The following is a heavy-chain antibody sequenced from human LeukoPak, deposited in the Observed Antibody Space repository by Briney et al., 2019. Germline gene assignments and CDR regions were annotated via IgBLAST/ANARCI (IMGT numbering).Heavy chain of an antibody. Sequence: QSGGSLRLSCAASGFTVSSNYMSWVRQAPGKGLEWVSVIYSGGSTYYADSVKGRFTISRDNSKNTLYLQMNSLRAEDTAVYYCATLAVAGTENAFDIWGQGTMVTVSS. V-gene: IGHV3-66*01. J-gene: IGHJ3*02. CDR1: GFTVSSNY. CDR2: IYSGGST. CDR3: ATLAVAGTENAFDI. D-gene: IGHD6-19*01.